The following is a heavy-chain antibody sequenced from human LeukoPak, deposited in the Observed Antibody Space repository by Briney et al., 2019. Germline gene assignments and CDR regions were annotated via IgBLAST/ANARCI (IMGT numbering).Heavy chain of an antibody. V-gene: IGHV3-73*01. CDR2: IRSKANSHAT. J-gene: IGHJ4*02. CDR1: GFTFSGSA. CDR3: TRGEEYYYDSSGPPNMDY. D-gene: IGHD3-22*01. Sequence: GGSLRLSCAASGFTFSGSAMHWVRQASGKGLEWVGRIRSKANSHATAYAASVKGRFTISRDDSKNTAYLQMNSLKTEDTAVYYCTRGEEYYYDSSGPPNMDYWGQGTLVTVSS.